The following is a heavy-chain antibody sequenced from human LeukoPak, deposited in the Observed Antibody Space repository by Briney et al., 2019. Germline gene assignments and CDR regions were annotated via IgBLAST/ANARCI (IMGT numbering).Heavy chain of an antibody. CDR3: ATARRPPGHTSSRGFDY. CDR2: INPNSGGT. D-gene: IGHD6-13*01. J-gene: IGHJ4*02. Sequence: ASVKVSFKASGYTFTGYYMHWVRQAPGQGREWMGWINPNSGGTNYAQKFQGRVTMTRDTSISTAYMDLRRLRSDDTAVYYCATARRPPGHTSSRGFDYWGQGSLVTVSS. V-gene: IGHV1-2*02. CDR1: GYTFTGYY.